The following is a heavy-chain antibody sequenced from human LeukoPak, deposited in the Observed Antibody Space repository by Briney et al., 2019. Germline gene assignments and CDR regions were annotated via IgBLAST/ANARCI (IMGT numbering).Heavy chain of an antibody. CDR1: GFTFSSYS. D-gene: IGHD3-16*01. Sequence: GGSLRLSCAASGFTFSSYSMNWVRQAPGKGLEWVSYISSSSSGTIYYADSVKGRFTISRDNAKNSLYLQMNSLRAEDTAIYYCARVSSFYDNVCGSASFWGQGALVTVSS. CDR2: ISSSSSGTI. J-gene: IGHJ4*02. CDR3: ARVSSFYDNVCGSASF. V-gene: IGHV3-48*01.